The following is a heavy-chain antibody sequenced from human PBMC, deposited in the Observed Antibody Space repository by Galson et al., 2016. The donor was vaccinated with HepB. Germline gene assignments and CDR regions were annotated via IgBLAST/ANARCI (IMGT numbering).Heavy chain of an antibody. CDR2: TWYDGSNK. V-gene: IGHV3-33*01. D-gene: IGHD3-9*01. Sequence: SLRLSCAASGFTFSSYGMHWVRQAPGKGLEWVAVTWYDGSNKYYADSVKGRFTISRDNSKNTLYLQMNSLRAEDTAVYYCASGRYEVLTLANGGQGTLVTVSS. J-gene: IGHJ4*02. CDR3: ASGRYEVLTLAN. CDR1: GFTFSSYG.